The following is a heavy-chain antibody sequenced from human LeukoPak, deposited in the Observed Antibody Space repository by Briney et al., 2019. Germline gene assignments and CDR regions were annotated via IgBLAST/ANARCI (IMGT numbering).Heavy chain of an antibody. CDR2: IIPIFGTA. J-gene: IGHJ3*02. V-gene: IGHV1-69*06. D-gene: IGHD3-22*01. CDR1: GGTFSSYA. Sequence: SVKVSCKASGGTFSSYAISWVRQAPGQGLEWMGGIIPIFGTANYAQKFQGRVTITADKSTSTAYMELSSLRSEDTAVYYCARRSPMIVVTEYAFDIWGQGTMVTVSS. CDR3: ARRSPMIVVTEYAFDI.